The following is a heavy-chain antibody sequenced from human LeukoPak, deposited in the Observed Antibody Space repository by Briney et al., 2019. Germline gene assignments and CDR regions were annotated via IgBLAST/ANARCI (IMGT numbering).Heavy chain of an antibody. CDR1: GYTFTGYY. J-gene: IGHJ5*02. Sequence: ASVKVSCKASGYTFTGYYMHWVRQPPGQGLEWMGWINPNSGGTNYAQKFQGRVTMTRDTSISTAYMELSRLRSDDTAVYYCAREYCSSTSCSIFDPWGQGTLVTVSS. V-gene: IGHV1-2*02. D-gene: IGHD2-2*01. CDR2: INPNSGGT. CDR3: AREYCSSTSCSIFDP.